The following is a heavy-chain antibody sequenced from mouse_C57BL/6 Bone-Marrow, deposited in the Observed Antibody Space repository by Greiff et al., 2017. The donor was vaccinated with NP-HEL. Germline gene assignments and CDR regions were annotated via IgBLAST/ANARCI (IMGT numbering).Heavy chain of an antibody. J-gene: IGHJ3*01. CDR3: ARSPTFAY. CDR1: GFTFSDYG. Sequence: EVKLVESGGGLVKPGGSLKLSCAASGFTFSDYGMHWVRQAPEKGLEWVAYISSGSSTIYYADTVKGRFTISRDTAKNTLFLQLTSLRSEDTDMYYCARSPTFAYWGQGTLVTVSA. V-gene: IGHV5-17*01. CDR2: ISSGSSTI.